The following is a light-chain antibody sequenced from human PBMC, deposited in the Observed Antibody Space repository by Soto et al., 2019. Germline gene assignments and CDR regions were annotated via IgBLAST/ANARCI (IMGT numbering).Light chain of an antibody. CDR1: SSDVGGYNY. CDR3: SSYAGSNFVV. Sequence: QSALTQPPSASGSPGQSVTISCTGTSSDVGGYNYVSWYQQHPGKAPKFMIYEVSKRPSGVPDCFSGSKSGNTASLTVSGLQAEDEADYYCSSYAGSNFVVFGGGTKLTVL. J-gene: IGLJ2*01. CDR2: EVS. V-gene: IGLV2-8*01.